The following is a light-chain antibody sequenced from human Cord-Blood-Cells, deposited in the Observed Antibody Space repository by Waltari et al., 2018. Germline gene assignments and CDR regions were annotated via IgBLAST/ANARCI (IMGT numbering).Light chain of an antibody. CDR2: DAS. V-gene: IGKV3-11*01. Sequence: EIVLTQSPPTLSLSPGETATLSCRASQRVSSYLAWYQQKPGQAPRLLIYDASNRATGIPARFSGSGSGTDLTLTISSLEPEDFAVYYCQQRSNWPPSFGQGKRLEIK. CDR1: QRVSSY. J-gene: IGKJ5*01. CDR3: QQRSNWPPS.